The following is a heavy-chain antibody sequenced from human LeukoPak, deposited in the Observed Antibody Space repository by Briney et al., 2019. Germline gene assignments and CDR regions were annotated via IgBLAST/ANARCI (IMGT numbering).Heavy chain of an antibody. D-gene: IGHD3-10*01. Sequence: SETLSLTCTVSGGSISSSSYYWGWIRQPPGKGLEWIGSIYYSGSTYYNPSLKSRVTISVDTSKNQFSLKLSSVTAADTAVYYCARHGPTMVRGVIITYFDYWDQGTLVTVSS. CDR3: ARHGPTMVRGVIITYFDY. V-gene: IGHV4-39*01. CDR1: GGSISSSSYY. CDR2: IYYSGST. J-gene: IGHJ4*02.